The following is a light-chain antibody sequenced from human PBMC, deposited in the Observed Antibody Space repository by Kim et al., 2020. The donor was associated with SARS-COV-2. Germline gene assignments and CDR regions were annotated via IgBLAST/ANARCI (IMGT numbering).Light chain of an antibody. CDR1: QSVSNY. CDR2: DAS. V-gene: IGKV3-11*01. J-gene: IGKJ5*01. CDR3: QYGIN. Sequence: ATLYMSPGERATLSCRASQSVSNYLAWYQQKPGQAPRLLIYDASKRATGIPARFSGSGSGTDFTLTISSLEPEDLAVYYCQYGINFGQGTRLEIK.